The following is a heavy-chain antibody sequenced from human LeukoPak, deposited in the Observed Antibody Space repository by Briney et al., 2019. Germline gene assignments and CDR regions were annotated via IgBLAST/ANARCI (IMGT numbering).Heavy chain of an antibody. V-gene: IGHV3-30*18. CDR2: ISYDGSNK. J-gene: IGHJ6*02. Sequence: PGGSLRLSCAASGFTFSSYGMHWVRQAPGKGLEWVAVISYDGSNKYYADSVKGRFTISRDNSKNTLYLQMNSLRAEDTAVYYCAKGYCSGGSCYPTHYYYYGMDVWGQGTTVTVSS. D-gene: IGHD2-15*01. CDR1: GFTFSSYG. CDR3: AKGYCSGGSCYPTHYYYYGMDV.